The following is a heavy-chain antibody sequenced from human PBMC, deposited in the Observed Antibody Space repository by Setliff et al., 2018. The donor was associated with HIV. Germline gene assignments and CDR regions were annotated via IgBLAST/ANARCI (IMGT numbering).Heavy chain of an antibody. CDR3: VGERRRSPLSYGLDV. CDR1: GGSISSGGYY. CDR2: IYYNGRT. Sequence: PSETLSLTCTVSGGSISSGGYYWNWIRQYPVKGLEWIGHIYYNGRTLFNPALGTRLNMSVDTSENQFSLHLNSVTAADTAVYYCVGERRRSPLSYGLDVWGQGTTVTVSS. V-gene: IGHV4-31*03. J-gene: IGHJ6*02.